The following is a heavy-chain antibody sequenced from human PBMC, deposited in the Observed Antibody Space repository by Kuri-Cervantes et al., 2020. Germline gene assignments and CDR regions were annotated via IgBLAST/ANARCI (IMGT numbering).Heavy chain of an antibody. D-gene: IGHD6-19*01. V-gene: IGHV4-31*02. CDR3: ALAVAGIIDY. CDR2: IYYSGST. CDR1: GGSFSGYY. J-gene: IGHJ4*02. Sequence: LRLSCAVYGGSFSGYYWSWIRQHPGKGLEWIGYIYYSGSTYYNPSLKSRVTISVDTSKNQFSLKLSSVAAADTAVYYCALAVAGIIDYWGQGTLVTVSS.